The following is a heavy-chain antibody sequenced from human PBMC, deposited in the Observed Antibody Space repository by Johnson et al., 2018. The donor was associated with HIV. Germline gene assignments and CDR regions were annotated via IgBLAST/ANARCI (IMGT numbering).Heavy chain of an antibody. J-gene: IGHJ3*02. CDR2: ISSSGSTI. CDR3: VRPHSGTGAFDI. D-gene: IGHD1-26*01. CDR1: GFTFGDYY. V-gene: IGHV3-11*04. Sequence: QVQLVESGGGLVKPGGSLRLSCAASGFTFGDYYMTWIRHAPGKALEWVSYISSSGSTIYYADSVKGRFTISRANSKNTMFLQMNSLSPEDTAVYYCVRPHSGTGAFDIWGQGTMVSVSS.